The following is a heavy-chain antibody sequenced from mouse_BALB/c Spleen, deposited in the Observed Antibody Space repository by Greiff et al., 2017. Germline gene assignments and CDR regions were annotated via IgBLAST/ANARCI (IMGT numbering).Heavy chain of an antibody. CDR1: GFSLTSYD. CDR2: IWTGGGT. CDR3: VRSITTAYFDY. D-gene: IGHD1-2*01. J-gene: IGHJ2*01. V-gene: IGHV2-9-2*01. Sequence: VQRVESGPGLVAPSQSLSITCTVSGFSLTSYDISWIRQPPGKGLEWLGVIWTGGGTNYNSAFMSRLSISKDNSKSQVFLKMNSLQTDDTAIYYCVRSITTAYFDYWGQGTTLTVSS.